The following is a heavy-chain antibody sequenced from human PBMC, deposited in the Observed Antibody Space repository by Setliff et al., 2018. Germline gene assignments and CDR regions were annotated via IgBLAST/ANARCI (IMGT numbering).Heavy chain of an antibody. V-gene: IGHV4-61*02. CDR3: ARDQWVRSPPPYSSYSMDV. D-gene: IGHD5-12*01. Sequence: SETLSLTCTVSGGSISRSSYYWSWTRQPAGKGLEWIGRIYTSGNTNYNPSLNSRVTVSLDTSKNQFPLKPTSMTAPDTAVYYCARDQWVRSPPPYSSYSMDVWGQGTTVTVSS. CDR1: GGSISRSSYY. J-gene: IGHJ6*02. CDR2: IYTSGNT.